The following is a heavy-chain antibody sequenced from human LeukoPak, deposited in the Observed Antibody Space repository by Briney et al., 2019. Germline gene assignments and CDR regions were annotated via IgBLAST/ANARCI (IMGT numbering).Heavy chain of an antibody. J-gene: IGHJ5*02. CDR2: MNPNSGNT. D-gene: IGHD3-10*01. CDR1: GYTFTSND. CDR3: ARVSGTFYGWFDP. V-gene: IGHV1-8*01. Sequence: RRASVKVSCKTSGYTFTSNDINWVRQAAGQGLEWMGWMNPNSGNTGYAQEFQGRLIMTRNTSIGTAYMELSSLRSEDTAVYYCARVSGTFYGWFDPWGQGTLVTVSS.